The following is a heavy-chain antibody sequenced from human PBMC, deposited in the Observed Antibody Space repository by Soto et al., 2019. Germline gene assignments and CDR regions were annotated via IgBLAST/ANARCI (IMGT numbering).Heavy chain of an antibody. J-gene: IGHJ4*02. CDR1: GGSISSGGYY. CDR3: AREGREQIVDY. D-gene: IGHD6-6*01. Sequence: QVQLQESGPGLVKPSQTLSLTCTVSGGSISSGGYYWSWIRQHPGKGLEWIGYIYYSGITYYNPSLKSRVTISVDTSKNQFSLKLSSVTAADTAVSYCAREGREQIVDYWGQGTLVTFSS. CDR2: IYYSGIT. V-gene: IGHV4-31*03.